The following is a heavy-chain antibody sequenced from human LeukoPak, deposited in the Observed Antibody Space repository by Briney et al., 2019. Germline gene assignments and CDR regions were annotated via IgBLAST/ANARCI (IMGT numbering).Heavy chain of an antibody. V-gene: IGHV3-7*03. D-gene: IGHD3-9*01. Sequence: GGSLRLSCEGSGFPFSSFWMSWVRQVPGKGLEWVANIKRDGSEQYYVDSVKGRFTISRDNSKNTLYLQMNSLRAEDTAVYYCAKVTYETYYDILTEPRGAFDIWGQGTMVTVSS. CDR1: GFPFSSFW. CDR2: IKRDGSEQ. J-gene: IGHJ3*02. CDR3: AKVTYETYYDILTEPRGAFDI.